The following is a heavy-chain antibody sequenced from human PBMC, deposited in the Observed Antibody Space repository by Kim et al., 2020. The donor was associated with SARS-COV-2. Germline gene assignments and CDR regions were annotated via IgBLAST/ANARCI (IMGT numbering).Heavy chain of an antibody. Sequence: SETLSLTCAVYGGSFSGYYWSWIRQPPGKGLEWIGEINHSGSTNYNPSLKSRVTISVDTSKNQFSLKLSSVTAADTAVYYCARGRVTGGSCLGYWGQGTLVTVSS. CDR2: INHSGST. CDR3: ARGRVTGGSCLGY. V-gene: IGHV4-34*01. D-gene: IGHD2-15*01. CDR1: GGSFSGYY. J-gene: IGHJ4*02.